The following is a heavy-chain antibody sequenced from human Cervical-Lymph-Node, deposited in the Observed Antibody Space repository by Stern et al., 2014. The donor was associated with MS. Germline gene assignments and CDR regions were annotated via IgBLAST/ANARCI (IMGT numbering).Heavy chain of an antibody. CDR2: ISNDGSNK. J-gene: IGHJ4*02. CDR3: ALPGHFYTNAPDY. V-gene: IGHV3-30*03. Sequence: VQLVESGGGVVQPGGSLRLSCATSGFAFASYDLHWVRQAPGKGLEWVAFISNDGSNKYYADSLKDRFIVSRDYSKKTLNLQIHSLGREGTAVYYCALPGHFYTNAPDYWGQGTLVTVS. D-gene: IGHD2-8*01. CDR1: GFAFASYD.